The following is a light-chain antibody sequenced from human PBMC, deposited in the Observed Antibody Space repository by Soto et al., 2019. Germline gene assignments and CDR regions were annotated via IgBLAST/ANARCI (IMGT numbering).Light chain of an antibody. J-gene: IGLJ3*02. Sequence: QSALTQPRSVSGSPGQSVSISCTGTNSDIGNYNLVSWYQQPPGKAPKLIISAVSRRPSGVPDRFSGSKSGNTASLTISGLQADDEADSYCWSYTTSDMWVFGGGTKVTVL. CDR2: AVS. CDR1: NSDIGNYNL. CDR3: WSYTTSDMWV. V-gene: IGLV2-11*01.